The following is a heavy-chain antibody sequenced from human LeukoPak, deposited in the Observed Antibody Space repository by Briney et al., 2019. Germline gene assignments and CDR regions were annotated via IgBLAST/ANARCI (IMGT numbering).Heavy chain of an antibody. CDR3: ARTPPTKYCSGGSCYYGLIDY. CDR1: GGSISSSNYY. J-gene: IGHJ4*02. V-gene: IGHV4-39*07. D-gene: IGHD2-15*01. Sequence: PSETLSLTCTVSGGSISSSNYYWGWIRQPPGKGLEWIGSIYYSGSTYYNPSLKSRVTISVDTSKNQFSLKLSSVTAADTAVYYCARTPPTKYCSGGSCYYGLIDYWGQGTLVTVSS. CDR2: IYYSGST.